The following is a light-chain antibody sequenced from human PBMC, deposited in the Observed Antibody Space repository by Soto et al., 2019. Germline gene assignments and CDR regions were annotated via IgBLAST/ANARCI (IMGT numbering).Light chain of an antibody. CDR3: QQYNNWPPDT. J-gene: IGKJ4*01. CDR1: QSVSSN. V-gene: IGKV3-15*01. Sequence: EIVMTQSPATLSVSPGERATLSCRASQSVSSNLAWYQQKPGQAPRLLIYGASTRSTGIPARFSGSGSGTEFTPTISSLQSEDFAVYYCQQYNNWPPDTFGGGTKVESK. CDR2: GAS.